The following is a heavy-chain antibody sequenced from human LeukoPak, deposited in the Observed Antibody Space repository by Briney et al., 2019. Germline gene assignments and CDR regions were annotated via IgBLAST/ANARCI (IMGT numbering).Heavy chain of an antibody. V-gene: IGHV3-30-3*01. CDR2: ISYDGSNK. Sequence: GALGPFLGTPGFTLKKQCNARGRQAPGQGLGWGGVISYDGSNKYYADSVKGRFTISRDNSKNTLYLQMNSLRAEDTAVYYCASDGDWGGYSRPDYWGQGTLVTVSS. CDR3: ASDGDWGGYSRPDY. J-gene: IGHJ4*02. CDR1: GFTLKKQC. D-gene: IGHD2-15*01.